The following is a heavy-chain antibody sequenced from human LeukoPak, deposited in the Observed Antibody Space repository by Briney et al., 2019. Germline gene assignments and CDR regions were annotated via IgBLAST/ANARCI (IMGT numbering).Heavy chain of an antibody. CDR2: ISSSSSYI. CDR1: GFTFSSYS. Sequence: GGSLRLSCAASGFTFSSYSMNWVRQAPGKGLEWVSSISSSSSYIYYADSAKGRFTISRDNAKNSLYLQMNSLRAEDTAVYYCAVPLYDSSGYWDFDYWGQGTLVTVSS. V-gene: IGHV3-21*01. CDR3: AVPLYDSSGYWDFDY. J-gene: IGHJ4*02. D-gene: IGHD3-22*01.